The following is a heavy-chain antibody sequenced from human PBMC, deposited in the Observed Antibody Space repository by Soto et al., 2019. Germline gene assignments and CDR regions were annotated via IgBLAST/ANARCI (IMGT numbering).Heavy chain of an antibody. CDR1: GDSMTTVGYY. Sequence: QVQLQESGPGLVKPSQTLSLTCTVSGDSMTTVGYYWTWIRQHPGQGLEWIGFLSYSGSTYSSSSLKGRVAISADTSKNQFALKLNSVTAADTAVYYCTRGDYWGQGTLVTVSS. V-gene: IGHV4-31*03. J-gene: IGHJ4*02. CDR2: LSYSGST. CDR3: TRGDY.